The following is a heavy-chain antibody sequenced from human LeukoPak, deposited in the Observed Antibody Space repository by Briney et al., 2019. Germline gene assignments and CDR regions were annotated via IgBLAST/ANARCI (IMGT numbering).Heavy chain of an antibody. CDR2: INTGGYT. J-gene: IGHJ4*02. CDR1: GFTVSTNY. V-gene: IGHV3-66*02. Sequence: GGSLRLSCAASGFTVSTNYMTWVRQAPGKGLDWVSIINTGGYTYYIDSVKGRFTISRDNSKNTLYLQMNSLRAEDTAVYYCANTLGSSWYVPVDYWGQGTLVTVSS. D-gene: IGHD6-13*01. CDR3: ANTLGSSWYVPVDY.